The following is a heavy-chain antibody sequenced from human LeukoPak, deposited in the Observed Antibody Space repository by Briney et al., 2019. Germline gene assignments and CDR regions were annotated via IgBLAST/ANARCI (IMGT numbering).Heavy chain of an antibody. V-gene: IGHV1-69*01. Sequence: ASVKVSCKASGGTFSSYAISWVRQAPGQGLEWMGGIIPIFGTANYAQKFQGRVTITADESTSTAYMELSSLRSEDTAVYYCAREGVDFWSGYYPKRYYYYYMDVWGKGTTVTVSS. D-gene: IGHD3-3*01. CDR2: IIPIFGTA. CDR1: GGTFSSYA. J-gene: IGHJ6*03. CDR3: AREGVDFWSGYYPKRYYYYYMDV.